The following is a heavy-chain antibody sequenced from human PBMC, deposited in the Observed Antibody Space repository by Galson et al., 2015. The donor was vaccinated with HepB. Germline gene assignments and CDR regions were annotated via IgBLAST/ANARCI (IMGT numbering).Heavy chain of an antibody. CDR2: ISPYNRNT. D-gene: IGHD1-26*01. V-gene: IGHV1-18*01. CDR3: ARLASGDFDF. Sequence: SVKVSCKVSSYSFTTFGIVWVRQAPGQGLEWMGWISPYNRNTNFGRDMEGRLTMTTDTSTNTAYMELRSLKSDDTAVYYCARLASGDFDFWGQGTLVTVSS. CDR1: SYSFTTFG. J-gene: IGHJ4*02.